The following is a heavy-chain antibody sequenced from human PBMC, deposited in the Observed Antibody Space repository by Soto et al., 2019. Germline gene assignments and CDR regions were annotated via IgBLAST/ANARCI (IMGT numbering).Heavy chain of an antibody. CDR2: IWYDGSNK. CDR1: GFTFSSYG. CDR3: ARDNSSSWYGQTNWFDP. J-gene: IGHJ5*02. V-gene: IGHV3-33*01. D-gene: IGHD6-13*01. Sequence: GGSLRFSCAASGFTFSSYGMHWVRQAPGKGLEWVAVIWYDGSNKYYADSVKGRFTISRDNSKNTLYLQMNSLRAEDTAVYYCARDNSSSWYGQTNWFDPWGQGTLVTVSS.